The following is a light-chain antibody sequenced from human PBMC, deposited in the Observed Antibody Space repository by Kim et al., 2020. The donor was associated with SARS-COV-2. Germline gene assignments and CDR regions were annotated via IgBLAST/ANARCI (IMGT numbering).Light chain of an antibody. J-gene: IGKJ4*01. CDR1: QDIASA. Sequence: GDRVTITCRASQDIASALAWYQQKPGKSPNLLIHDASSLESGVPSRFSGSGSGTHFTLTISSLQPEDFATYYCQQFDDYPAPSFAGGTKV. V-gene: IGKV1D-13*01. CDR3: QQFDDYPAPS. CDR2: DAS.